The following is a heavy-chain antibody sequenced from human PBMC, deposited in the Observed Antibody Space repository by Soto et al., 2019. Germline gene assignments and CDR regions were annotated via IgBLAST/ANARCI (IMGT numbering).Heavy chain of an antibody. CDR3: ARKPEDDYGDYAYFDY. CDR2: IIPIFGTA. D-gene: IGHD4-17*01. J-gene: IGHJ4*02. CDR1: GGTFSSYA. Sequence: QVQLVQSGAEVKKPGSSVKVSRKASGGTFSSYAISWVRQAPGQGLEWMGGIIPIFGTANYAQKFQGRVTITADESTSTAYMELSSLRSEDTAVYYCARKPEDDYGDYAYFDYWGQGTLVTVSS. V-gene: IGHV1-69*01.